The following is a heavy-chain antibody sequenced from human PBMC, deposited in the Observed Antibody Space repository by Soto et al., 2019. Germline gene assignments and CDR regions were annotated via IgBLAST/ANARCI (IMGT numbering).Heavy chain of an antibody. J-gene: IGHJ6*03. V-gene: IGHV3-30*18. Sequence: QPGGSLRLSCAASGFTFSSYGMHWVRQAPGKGLEWVAVISYDGSNKYYADSVKGRFTISRDNSKNTLYLQMNSLRAEDTAVYYCAKGLGGYYYYYMDVWGKGTTVTVSS. D-gene: IGHD3-22*01. CDR1: GFTFSSYG. CDR2: ISYDGSNK. CDR3: AKGLGGYYYYYMDV.